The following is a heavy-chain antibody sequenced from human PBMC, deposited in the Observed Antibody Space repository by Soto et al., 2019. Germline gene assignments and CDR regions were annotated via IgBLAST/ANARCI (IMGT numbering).Heavy chain of an antibody. CDR1: GYTFTSYG. D-gene: IGHD2-2*01. J-gene: IGHJ3*02. V-gene: IGHV1-18*01. CDR3: ARDSIFVVPAAMPGENDAFDI. Sequence: GASVKVSCKASGYTFTSYGISWVRQAPGQGLEWMGWISAYNGNTNYAQKLQGRVTMTTDTSTSTAYMELRSLRSDDTAVYYCARDSIFVVPAAMPGENDAFDIWGQGTMVTVSS. CDR2: ISAYNGNT.